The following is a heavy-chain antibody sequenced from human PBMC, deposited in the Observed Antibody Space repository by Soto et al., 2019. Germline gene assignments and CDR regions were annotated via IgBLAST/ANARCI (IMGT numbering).Heavy chain of an antibody. CDR1: GFTFSSYA. CDR2: ISYDGSNK. Sequence: GGSLRLSCAASGFTFSSYAMHWVRQAPGKGLEWVAVISYDGSNKYYADSVKGRFTISRENSKNTLYLQMNSLRAEDTAVYYCARARSGEGGAINWYFDLWGRGTLVTVSS. CDR3: ARARSGEGGAINWYFDL. D-gene: IGHD3-10*01. J-gene: IGHJ2*01. V-gene: IGHV3-30-3*01.